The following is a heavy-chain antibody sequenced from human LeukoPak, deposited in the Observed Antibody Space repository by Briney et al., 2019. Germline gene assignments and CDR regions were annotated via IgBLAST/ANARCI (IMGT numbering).Heavy chain of an antibody. CDR3: ARDTGPPNYYDTAGYY. CDR2: ISAYNGNT. D-gene: IGHD3-22*01. CDR1: GYSFTNYG. J-gene: IGHJ4*02. V-gene: IGHV1-18*01. Sequence: ASVKVSCKASGYSFTNYGMSWVRQAPGQGLEWMGWISAYNGNTKYAQNLQGRDTMTTDTSTSTAYMELRSLRSDDTDVYYCARDTGPPNYYDTAGYYWGQGTPVTVSS.